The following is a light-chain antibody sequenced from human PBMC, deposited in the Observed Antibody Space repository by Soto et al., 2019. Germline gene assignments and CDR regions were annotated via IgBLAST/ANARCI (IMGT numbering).Light chain of an antibody. J-gene: IGKJ1*01. CDR2: AAS. V-gene: IGKV1-8*01. CDR3: LQDYHYPRT. Sequence: AIRMTQSPSSLSASTGDRVTITCRASQGISSYLAWYQQKPGKAPKLLIYAASTLQSGVPSRFSGSGSGTDFTLTISCLQSEDFATYYCLQDYHYPRTFGQGTKVDIK. CDR1: QGISSY.